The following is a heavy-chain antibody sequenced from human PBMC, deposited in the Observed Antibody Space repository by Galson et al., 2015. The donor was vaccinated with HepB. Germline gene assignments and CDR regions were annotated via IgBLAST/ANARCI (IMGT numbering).Heavy chain of an antibody. Sequence: SLRLSCAASGFTFSSYGMHWVRQAPGKGLEWVAVIWYDGSNKYYADSVKGRFTISRDNSKNTLYLQMNSLRAEDTAVYYCARDGLVPPYYYYGMDVWGQGTTVTVSS. CDR2: IWYDGSNK. CDR3: ARDGLVPPYYYYGMDV. J-gene: IGHJ6*02. V-gene: IGHV3-33*01. D-gene: IGHD6-6*01. CDR1: GFTFSSYG.